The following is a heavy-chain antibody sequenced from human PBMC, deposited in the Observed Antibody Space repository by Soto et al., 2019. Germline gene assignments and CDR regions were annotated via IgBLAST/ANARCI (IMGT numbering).Heavy chain of an antibody. D-gene: IGHD6-6*01. CDR3: ARCSSSSARDFDY. Sequence: ASVKVSCTASGYTFTIYDINWVRQATGQGLEWMGWMNPNSGNTGYAQKLQGRVTMTTDTSTSTAYMELRSLRSDDTAVYYCARCSSSSARDFDYWGQGTLVTVSS. CDR2: MNPNSGNT. CDR1: GYTFTIYD. V-gene: IGHV1-8*01. J-gene: IGHJ4*02.